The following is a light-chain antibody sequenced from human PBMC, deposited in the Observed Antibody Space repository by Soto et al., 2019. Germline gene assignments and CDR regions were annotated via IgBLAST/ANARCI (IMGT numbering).Light chain of an antibody. Sequence: EIVLTQSPATLSLSPGERATLSCRASQSVSSYLAWYQHKPGQAPRLLIYDASNRATGIPARFSGSGSGTDFTLTISSLEPEDFAVYYCQQYNNWPYTFGQGTKLEIK. CDR1: QSVSSY. CDR3: QQYNNWPYT. J-gene: IGKJ2*01. V-gene: IGKV3-11*01. CDR2: DAS.